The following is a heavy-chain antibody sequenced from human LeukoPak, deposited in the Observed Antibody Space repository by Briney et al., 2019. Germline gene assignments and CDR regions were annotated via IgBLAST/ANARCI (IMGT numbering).Heavy chain of an antibody. J-gene: IGHJ4*02. CDR1: GFIFRSYA. CDR3: AKDRGQWLGPFDY. D-gene: IGHD6-19*01. Sequence: GGSLSLSCAASGFIFRSYAMHWVRPAPGKGLEWVSSISGSGGSTYYADSLEGRFIISRDNSRNTFFLHINTLRAEDTAVYFCAKDRGQWLGPFDYWGQGTLVTVSS. CDR2: ISGSGGST. V-gene: IGHV3-23*01.